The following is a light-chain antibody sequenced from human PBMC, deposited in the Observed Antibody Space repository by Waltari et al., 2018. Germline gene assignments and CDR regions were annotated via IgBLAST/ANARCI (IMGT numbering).Light chain of an antibody. CDR2: GAS. Sequence: EIVLTQSPGTLSLSQGETATLSRRASQSVKSEYLTWYQQKPGPAPRLLVYGASSRATGIPDRFSGSGSGTDFTLTIRRLEPEDFAVFYCLQWGASQWTFGQGTRVEVK. CDR1: QSVKSEY. V-gene: IGKV3-20*01. CDR3: LQWGASQWT. J-gene: IGKJ1*01.